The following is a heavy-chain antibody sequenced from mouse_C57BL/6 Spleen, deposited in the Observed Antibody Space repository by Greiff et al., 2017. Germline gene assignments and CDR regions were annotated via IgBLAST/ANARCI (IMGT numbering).Heavy chain of an antibody. V-gene: IGHV1-15*01. J-gene: IGHJ1*03. D-gene: IGHD4-1*01. CDR3: TSSSWDRYFDV. CDR1: GYTFTDSE. CDR2: IDPETGGT. Sequence: QVQLQQSGAELVRPGASVTLSCKASGYTFTDSEMHWVKQTTVHGLEWIGAIDPETGGTAYNQKFKGKAIMTADKSSSTAYMELRSLTSKDSDVYNCTSSSWDRYFDVWSTGTTVTVSS.